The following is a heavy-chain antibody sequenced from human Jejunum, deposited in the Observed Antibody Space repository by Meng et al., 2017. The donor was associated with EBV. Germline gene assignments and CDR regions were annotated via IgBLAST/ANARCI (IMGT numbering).Heavy chain of an antibody. CDR2: IYYSGST. CDR1: GGSVNSGNVY. J-gene: IGHJ4*02. D-gene: IGHD5-12*01. V-gene: IGHV4-61*01. CDR3: AGLRYSGYDRAFDY. Sequence: QLQLQESGPGVVKPSEPLSLTCTVSGGSVNSGNVYWSWIRQPPGKGLEWIGYIYYSGSTNYIPSLKSRVTISLDTSKNQFSLKLSAVTAADTAVYYCAGLRYSGYDRAFDYWGQGALVTVSS.